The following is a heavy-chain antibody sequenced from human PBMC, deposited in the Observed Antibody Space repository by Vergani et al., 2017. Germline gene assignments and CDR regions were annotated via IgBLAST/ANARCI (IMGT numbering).Heavy chain of an antibody. D-gene: IGHD6-19*01. CDR2: ISYDGSNK. CDR1: GFTFSSYG. J-gene: IGHJ6*03. CDR3: AKELAVEGYYYYYMDV. Sequence: QVQLVESGGGVVQPGKSLRLSCAASGFTFSSYGMHWVRQAPGKGLEWVAVISYDGSNKYYADSVKGRFTISRDNSKNTLYLQMNSLRAEDTAVYYCAKELAVEGYYYYYMDVWGKGTTVTVSS. V-gene: IGHV3-30*18.